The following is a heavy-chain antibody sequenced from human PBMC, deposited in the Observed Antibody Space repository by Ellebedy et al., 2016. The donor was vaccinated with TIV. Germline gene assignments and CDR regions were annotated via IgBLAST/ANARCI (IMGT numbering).Heavy chain of an antibody. CDR1: GFTFDDYA. CDR3: AKVKFDGYNSVDAFDI. V-gene: IGHV3-9*01. Sequence: SLKISXAASGFTFDDYAMHWVRQAPGKGLEWVSGISWNSGSIGYADSVKGRFTISRDNAKNSLYLQMNSLRAEDTALYYCAKVKFDGYNSVDAFDIWGQGTMVTVSS. CDR2: ISWNSGSI. D-gene: IGHD5-24*01. J-gene: IGHJ3*02.